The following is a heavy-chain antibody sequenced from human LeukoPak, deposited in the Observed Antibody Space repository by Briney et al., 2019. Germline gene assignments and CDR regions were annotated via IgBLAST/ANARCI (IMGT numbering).Heavy chain of an antibody. D-gene: IGHD3-22*01. Sequence: GGSLRLSCAASGFTFSSYAMHWVRRAPGKGLEWVAVIWYDGSNKYYADSVKGRFTTSRDNSKNTLYLQMNSLRAEDTAVYYCAKDRTVVISYYGMDVWGQGTTVTVSS. J-gene: IGHJ6*02. V-gene: IGHV3-33*06. CDR3: AKDRTVVISYYGMDV. CDR1: GFTFSSYA. CDR2: IWYDGSNK.